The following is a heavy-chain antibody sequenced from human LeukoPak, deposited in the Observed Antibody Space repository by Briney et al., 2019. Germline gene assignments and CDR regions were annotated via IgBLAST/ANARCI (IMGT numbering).Heavy chain of an antibody. D-gene: IGHD3-10*01. V-gene: IGHV3-23*01. CDR3: TKALFGGMTV. Sequence: PGGSLRLSCAASGFTFSSYAMSWVSPAPGKRLEWVSAISGSGGSTYYADSVKGRFTISRDNSKNTVSMQLDSLRGDDTGIYYCTKALFGGMTVWGQGTTVTVSS. CDR1: GFTFSSYA. CDR2: ISGSGGST. J-gene: IGHJ6*02.